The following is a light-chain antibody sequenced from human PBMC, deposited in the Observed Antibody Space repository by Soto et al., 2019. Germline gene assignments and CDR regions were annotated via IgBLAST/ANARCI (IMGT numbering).Light chain of an antibody. CDR3: SSYTSSSTLGV. CDR2: DVS. V-gene: IGLV2-14*01. Sequence: QSVLTQPASVSGSPGQSITISCTGTSSDVGGYNYVSWYQQHPGKATKLMIYDVSNRPSGVSNRFSGSKSGNTASLTTSGLQAEDEADYYCSSYTSSSTLGVFGTGTKVTV. J-gene: IGLJ1*01. CDR1: SSDVGGYNY.